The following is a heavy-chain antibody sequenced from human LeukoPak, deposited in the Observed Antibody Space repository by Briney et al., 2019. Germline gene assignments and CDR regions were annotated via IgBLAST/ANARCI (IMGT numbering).Heavy chain of an antibody. V-gene: IGHV1-2*02. CDR3: ARGDSYYYGSGSHWFDP. D-gene: IGHD3-10*01. Sequence: ASVKVSCKASGYAFSAYYMHWVRQAPGQGLEWMGWLNPQTGDTHFAQKFQGRVTMTRDTSISTAYMELSRLRSDDTAVYYCARGDSYYYGSGSHWFDPWGQGTLVTVSS. CDR2: LNPQTGDT. CDR1: GYAFSAYY. J-gene: IGHJ5*02.